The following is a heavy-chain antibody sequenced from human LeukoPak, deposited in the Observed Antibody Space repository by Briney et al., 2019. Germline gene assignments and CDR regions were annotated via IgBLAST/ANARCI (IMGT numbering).Heavy chain of an antibody. V-gene: IGHV4-39*07. D-gene: IGHD6-13*01. J-gene: IGHJ5*02. CDR1: GGSISSSSYY. CDR3: TRDSSWYYWFDP. CDR2: IYYSGST. Sequence: SETLSLTCTVSGGSISSSSYYWGWIRQPPGKGLEWIGSIYYSGSTYYNPSLKSRVTISVDTSKNQFSLKLSSVTAADTAVYYCTRDSSWYYWFDPWGQGTLVTVSS.